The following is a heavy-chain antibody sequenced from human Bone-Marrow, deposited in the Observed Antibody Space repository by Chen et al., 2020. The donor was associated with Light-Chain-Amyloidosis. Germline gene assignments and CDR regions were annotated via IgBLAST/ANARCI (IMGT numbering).Heavy chain of an antibody. D-gene: IGHD3-9*01. V-gene: IGHV3-23*04. CDR2: MRGGGGSR. CDR3: AKDISYDDILPGYPADAFDI. J-gene: IGHJ3*02. CDR1: GFSFSSYA. Sequence: EVQLVESGGGLVQPGGSLRLSCAASGFSFSSYAMSWVRQAPGKGLEWGSGMRGGGGSRFCGDSVKGRLTIYRDNYKNALFLQMNSLRAEDTAVYYCAKDISYDDILPGYPADAFDIWGQGTMVTVSS.